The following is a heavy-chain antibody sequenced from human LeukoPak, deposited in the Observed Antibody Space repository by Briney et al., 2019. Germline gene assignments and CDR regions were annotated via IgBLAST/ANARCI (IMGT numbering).Heavy chain of an antibody. Sequence: PSETLSLTCTVSGGSISSFYWSWIRQPPGKGLEWIGEINHSGSTNYNPSLKSRVTISVDTPKNQFSLKLSSVTAADTAVYYCARGWQWLVDWGQGTLVTVSS. J-gene: IGHJ4*02. D-gene: IGHD6-19*01. V-gene: IGHV4-34*01. CDR3: ARGWQWLVD. CDR1: GGSISSFY. CDR2: INHSGST.